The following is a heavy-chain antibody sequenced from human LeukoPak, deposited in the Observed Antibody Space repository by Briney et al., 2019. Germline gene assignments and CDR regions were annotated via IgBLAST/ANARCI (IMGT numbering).Heavy chain of an antibody. D-gene: IGHD6-19*01. Sequence: AGGSLRLSCAASGFDFGTYSIDWVRQAPGKGLEWVSYISSSSSNIYHADSVKGRFTISRDNAKNSLHLQMNSLRAEDTAVYYCARVGRSGWTVDYWGQGTLVTVSS. CDR3: ARVGRSGWTVDY. CDR2: ISSSSSNI. CDR1: GFDFGTYS. V-gene: IGHV3-48*04. J-gene: IGHJ4*02.